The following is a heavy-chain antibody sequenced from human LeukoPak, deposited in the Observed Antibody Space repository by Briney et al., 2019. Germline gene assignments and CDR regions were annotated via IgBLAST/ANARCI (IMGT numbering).Heavy chain of an antibody. J-gene: IGHJ4*02. Sequence: GAPVKPCCKASGGTFSSYAISWVRQAPGQGLEWMGGIIPIFGTANYAQKFQGRVTITADESTSTAYMELSSLRSEDTAVYYCAWGEPYYYDSSGYYWDYWGQGALVTVSP. V-gene: IGHV1-69*13. CDR2: IIPIFGTA. D-gene: IGHD3-22*01. CDR3: AWGEPYYYDSSGYYWDY. CDR1: GGTFSSYA.